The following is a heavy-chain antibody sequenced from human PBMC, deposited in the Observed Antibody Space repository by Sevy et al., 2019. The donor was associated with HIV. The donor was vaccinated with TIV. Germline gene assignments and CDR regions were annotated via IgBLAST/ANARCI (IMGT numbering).Heavy chain of an antibody. CDR2: IYYSGST. Sequence: SETLSLTCTVSGGSVSSGSYYWSWIRQPPGKGLEWIGYIYYSGSTNYNPSLKSRVTISVDTSKNQFSLMLSSVTAADTAVYYCAKVGATRGGDAFDIWGQGTMVTVSS. J-gene: IGHJ3*02. V-gene: IGHV4-61*01. CDR1: GGSVSSGSYY. CDR3: AKVGATRGGDAFDI. D-gene: IGHD1-26*01.